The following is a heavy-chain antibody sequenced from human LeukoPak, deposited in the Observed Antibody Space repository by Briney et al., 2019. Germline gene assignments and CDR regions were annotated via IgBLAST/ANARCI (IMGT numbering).Heavy chain of an antibody. CDR1: GVSLSNYA. Sequence: GGSLRLSCTPSGVSLSNYALDWVRQAPGKGLEWVAAISYDGSKTYYTDSVKGRFTISRDDPENTLSLKMESLSVEDTGLYYCASSTTVAGTFWFDPWGQGTLVIVSS. CDR2: ISYDGSKT. CDR3: ASSTTVAGTFWFDP. V-gene: IGHV3-30*04. D-gene: IGHD6-19*01. J-gene: IGHJ5*02.